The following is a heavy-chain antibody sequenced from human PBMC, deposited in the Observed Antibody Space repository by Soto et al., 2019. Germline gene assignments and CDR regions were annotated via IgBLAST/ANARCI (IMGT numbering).Heavy chain of an antibody. J-gene: IGHJ4*02. CDR3: ASLGNLGYCSGGRCRIDY. Sequence: SVKVSCKASGGTFSSYAISWVRQAPGQGLEWMGGIIPIFGTANYAQKFQGRVTITADKSTSTAYMELSSLRSEDTAVYYCASLGNLGYCSGGRCRIDYWGQGTLLTVSS. D-gene: IGHD2-15*01. CDR2: IIPIFGTA. V-gene: IGHV1-69*06. CDR1: GGTFSSYA.